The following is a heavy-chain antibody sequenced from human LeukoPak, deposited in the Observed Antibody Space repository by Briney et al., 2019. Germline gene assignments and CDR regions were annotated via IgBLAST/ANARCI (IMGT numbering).Heavy chain of an antibody. Sequence: EASETVSLTCTVSSGSIGSSSNYWGWIRQAPGKGLEWIENVYYSGSTFYNPSLKSRVTISVDTSKNQFSLKLRSVTAADTAIYYCARASFNVVFGNWFDPWGQGTLVTVSS. CDR3: ARASFNVVFGNWFDP. J-gene: IGHJ5*02. V-gene: IGHV4-39*01. CDR2: VYYSGST. D-gene: IGHD2-8*01. CDR1: SGSIGSSSNY.